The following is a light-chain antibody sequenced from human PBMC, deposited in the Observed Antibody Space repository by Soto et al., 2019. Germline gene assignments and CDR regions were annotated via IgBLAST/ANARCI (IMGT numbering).Light chain of an antibody. Sequence: QSALTQPPSASGSPGQSVTISCTGTSSDVGGYNYVSWYQQHPGKAPKVMIYEVSKRPSGVPERFSGSKSGNTASLTVSGLQAEDEADYYCDSYAGSNNWVFGGGTKLAVL. V-gene: IGLV2-8*01. J-gene: IGLJ2*01. CDR3: DSYAGSNNWV. CDR2: EVS. CDR1: SSDVGGYNY.